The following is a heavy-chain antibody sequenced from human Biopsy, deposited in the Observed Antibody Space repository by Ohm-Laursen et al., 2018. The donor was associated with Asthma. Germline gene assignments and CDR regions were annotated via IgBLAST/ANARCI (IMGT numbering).Heavy chain of an antibody. V-gene: IGHV3-7*01. CDR1: GFTFGDYW. J-gene: IGHJ1*01. CDR2: IKHDGSEK. D-gene: IGHD3-3*02. Sequence: GSLRLSCAAPGFTFGDYWMSWVRQVPGKGLEWVANIKHDGSEKNHVDSLKGRFTISRDNAKNSLYLQMNSLRAEDTAVYYCARTFHFWSPYHAEHYQLWGQGTLATVSS. CDR3: ARTFHFWSPYHAEHYQL.